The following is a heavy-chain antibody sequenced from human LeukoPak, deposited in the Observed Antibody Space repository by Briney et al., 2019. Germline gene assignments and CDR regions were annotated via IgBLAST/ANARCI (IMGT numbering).Heavy chain of an antibody. D-gene: IGHD5-18*01. Sequence: SETLSLTCAVYGGSFSGYYWSWIRQPPGKGLEWIGEINHSGSTNYNPSLKSRVTISVDTSKNQFSLKLSSVTAADTAVYYCARGKMGYSYGAYWGQGTLVTVSS. CDR2: INHSGST. CDR3: ARGKMGYSYGAY. J-gene: IGHJ4*02. CDR1: GGSFSGYY. V-gene: IGHV4-34*01.